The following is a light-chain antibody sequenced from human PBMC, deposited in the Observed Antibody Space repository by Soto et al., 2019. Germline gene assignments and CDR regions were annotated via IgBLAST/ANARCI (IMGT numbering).Light chain of an antibody. CDR1: SGYSTYA. Sequence: QLVLTQSPSASASLGASVKLTCTLSSGYSTYAIAWHQQQSEKGPRFLMKINYDGTHSKVDGFFDSFSGSSSGAERHLTISRLQSEDEAEYYCQSLGTGIQVFGGGTKLTVL. V-gene: IGLV4-69*01. CDR3: QSLGTGIQV. J-gene: IGLJ3*02. CDR2: INYDGTH.